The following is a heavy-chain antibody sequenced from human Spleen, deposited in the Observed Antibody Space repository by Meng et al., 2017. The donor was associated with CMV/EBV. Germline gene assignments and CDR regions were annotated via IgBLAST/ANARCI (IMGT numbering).Heavy chain of an antibody. CDR1: GFTFSNYA. D-gene: IGHD3-10*01. J-gene: IGHJ6*02. V-gene: IGHV3-30-3*01. CDR3: ARVRGSGSYWANYYYGMDV. CDR2: ISYDGSNK. Sequence: GESLKISCAASGFTFSNYAMHWVRQAPGKGLEWVALISYDGSNKYYADSVKGRFTISRDHSKNTLYLQMNSLRAEDTAVYHCARVRGSGSYWANYYYGMDVWGQGTTVTVSS.